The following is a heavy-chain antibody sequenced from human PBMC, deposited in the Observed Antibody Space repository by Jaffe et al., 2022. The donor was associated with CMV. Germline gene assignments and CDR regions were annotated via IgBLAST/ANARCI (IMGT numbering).Heavy chain of an antibody. CDR2: IYYSGST. D-gene: IGHD3-10*01. V-gene: IGHV4-31*03. J-gene: IGHJ6*02. CDR1: GGSISSGGYY. CDR3: ARGEIRVRGVIDLTLGDYYYGMDV. Sequence: QVQLQESGPGLVKPSQTLSLTCTVSGGSISSGGYYWSWIRQHPGKGLEWIGYIYYSGSTYYNPSLKSRVTISVDTSKNQFSLKLSSVTAADTAVYYCARGEIRVRGVIDLTLGDYYYGMDVWGQGTTVTVSS.